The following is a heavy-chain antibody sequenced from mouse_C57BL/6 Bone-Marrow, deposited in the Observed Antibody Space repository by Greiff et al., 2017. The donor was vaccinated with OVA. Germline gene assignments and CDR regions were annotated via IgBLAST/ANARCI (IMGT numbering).Heavy chain of an antibody. J-gene: IGHJ2*01. CDR1: GYAFSSSW. V-gene: IGHV1-82*01. CDR2: IYPGDGDN. CDR3: SSTYYSNYYFDY. Sequence: QVQLQQSGPELVKPGASVKISCKASGYAFSSSWMNWVKQRPGKGLEWIGRIYPGDGDNNYNGKFKGKATLTADQSSSTAYMQLSSLTSEDSAVYFCSSTYYSNYYFDYWGQGTTLTVSS. D-gene: IGHD2-5*01.